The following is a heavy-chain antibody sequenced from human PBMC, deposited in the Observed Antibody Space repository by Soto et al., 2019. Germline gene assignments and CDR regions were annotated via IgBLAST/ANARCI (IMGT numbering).Heavy chain of an antibody. V-gene: IGHV3-66*01. CDR2: IYSGGST. D-gene: IGHD2-8*01. J-gene: IGHJ5*02. CDR3: ARDRCTNGVCYGWFDP. Sequence: GGSLRLSCAASGFTVSSNYMSWVRQAPGKGLEWVSVIYSGGSTYCADSVKGRFTISRDNSKNTLYLQMNSLRAEDTAVYYCARDRCTNGVCYGWFDPWGQGTLVTVSS. CDR1: GFTVSSNY.